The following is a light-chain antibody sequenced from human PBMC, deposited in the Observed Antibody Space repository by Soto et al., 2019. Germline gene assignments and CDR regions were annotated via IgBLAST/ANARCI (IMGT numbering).Light chain of an antibody. V-gene: IGKV3-20*01. CDR1: QSVSNSH. Sequence: EIVLTQSPGTLSLSPGERATLSCRASQSVSNSHLAWHQQKPGQAPRLLIFGVSSRAAGIPDRFSCSGSGKGFTLTSSRREPEDYAVYYCQKYDKSTRTFGGGTTVEIK. CDR3: QKYDKSTRT. J-gene: IGKJ4*01. CDR2: GVS.